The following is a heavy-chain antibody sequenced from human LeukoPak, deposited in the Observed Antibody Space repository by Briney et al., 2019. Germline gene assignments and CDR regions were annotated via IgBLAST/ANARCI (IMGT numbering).Heavy chain of an antibody. Sequence: GRSLRLSCAASGFTFTAYLIHWVSQAPGKGLEWVAVMSSDGNAMFYADSVKGRFTISRDNSKNTLYLQMNSLRAEDTAVYYCVKESEYYFDHSASFDYWGERTLVTVSS. CDR1: GFTFTAYL. V-gene: IGHV3-30-3*01. D-gene: IGHD3-22*01. J-gene: IGHJ4*02. CDR3: VKESEYYFDHSASFDY. CDR2: MSSDGNAM.